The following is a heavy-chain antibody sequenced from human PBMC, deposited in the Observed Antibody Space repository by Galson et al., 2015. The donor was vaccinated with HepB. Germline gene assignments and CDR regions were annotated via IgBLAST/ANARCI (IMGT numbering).Heavy chain of an antibody. J-gene: IGHJ5*02. CDR2: INCVNGNT. V-gene: IGHV1-3*01. CDR1: GYTFSRFF. D-gene: IGHD4-17*01. Sequence: SVKVSCKASGYTFSRFFMQWVRQAPGKRLEWIGFINCVNGNTKYSQRFQDRVTLTKDASATTAYLELNSLNSEDTAVYYCAKEPLYMNCSTDSGGLDAWGQGTLVAVSS. CDR3: AKEPLYMNCSTDSGGLDA.